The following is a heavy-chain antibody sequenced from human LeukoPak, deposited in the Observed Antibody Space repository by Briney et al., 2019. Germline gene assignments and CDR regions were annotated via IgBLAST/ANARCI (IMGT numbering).Heavy chain of an antibody. J-gene: IGHJ4*02. CDR3: ARAVPETRGSYYFDY. V-gene: IGHV1-69*05. Sequence: ASVKVSCKASGGTFSSYAISWVRQAPGQGLEWMGGVIPIFGTANYAQKFQGRVTITTDESTSTAYMELSSLRSEDTAVYYCARAVPETRGSYYFDYWGQGTLVTVSS. CDR1: GGTFSSYA. CDR2: VIPIFGTA.